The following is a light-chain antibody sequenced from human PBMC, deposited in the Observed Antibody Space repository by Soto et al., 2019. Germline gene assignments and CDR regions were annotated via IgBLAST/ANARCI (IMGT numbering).Light chain of an antibody. Sequence: DIQVTQSPSSVSASVGDRVSITCRASQGINSWLAWYQKKPGRAPKLLIYAASSLQNGVPSRFSGSESGTDFTLTISNLQPEDCAIYFCQQANSFPITFGQGTRLEI. CDR1: QGINSW. CDR2: AAS. J-gene: IGKJ5*01. CDR3: QQANSFPIT. V-gene: IGKV1-12*01.